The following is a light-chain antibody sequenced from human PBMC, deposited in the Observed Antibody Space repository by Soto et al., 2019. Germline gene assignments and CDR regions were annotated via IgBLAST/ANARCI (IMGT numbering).Light chain of an antibody. J-gene: IGLJ1*01. V-gene: IGLV2-11*01. Sequence: QSALTQPRSVSGSPGKSVTISCTGTSSDVGGYNYVSWYQQHPGKAPKLMIYDVSKRPSGVPDRFSGSKSGNTASLTISGLQAEDEADYYCCSYAGGYTYVFGTGTKLTVL. CDR1: SSDVGGYNY. CDR3: CSYAGGYTYV. CDR2: DVS.